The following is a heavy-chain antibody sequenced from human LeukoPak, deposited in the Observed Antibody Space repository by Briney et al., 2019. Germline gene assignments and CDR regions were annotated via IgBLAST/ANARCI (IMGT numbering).Heavy chain of an antibody. CDR3: ARRATYYYGSGSSTTFDP. V-gene: IGHV1-2*06. D-gene: IGHD3-10*01. J-gene: IGHJ5*02. CDR2: INPNSGGT. CDR1: GYTFTGYY. Sequence: GASVKVSCKASGYTFTGYYMHWVRQAPGQGLEWMGRINPNSGGTNYAQKFQGRVTMTRDTSISTAYMELSSLRSEDTAVYYCARRATYYYGSGSSTTFDPWGQGTLVTVSS.